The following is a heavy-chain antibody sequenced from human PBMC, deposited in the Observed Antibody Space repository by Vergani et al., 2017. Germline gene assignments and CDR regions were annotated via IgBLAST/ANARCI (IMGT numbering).Heavy chain of an antibody. Sequence: QVRLQESGPGLVKPSETLSLTCIVSGGSISSRSHYWGWIRQAPGKGLEWIASIYYTGSIYYNPSLKSRVTISVDPSKNQFSLNLRSATASDTAIYFCARQDYWNGLGPWGRGARVTVSS. CDR2: IYYTGSI. J-gene: IGHJ5*02. CDR3: ARQDYWNGLGP. CDR1: GGSISSRSHY. V-gene: IGHV4-39*01. D-gene: IGHD2-8*02.